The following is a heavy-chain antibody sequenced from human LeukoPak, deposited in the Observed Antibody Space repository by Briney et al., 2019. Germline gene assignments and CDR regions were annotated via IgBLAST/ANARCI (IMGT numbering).Heavy chain of an antibody. D-gene: IGHD1-14*01. Sequence: GGSLRLSFAASGFTFSSYAMNWVRQAPGKGLEWVSSINGSGDRTYYADSVKGRFTISRDNSKNTLYLQMNSLRAEDTAVYYCAKPARTDYADYWGQGTLVTVSS. CDR1: GFTFSSYA. V-gene: IGHV3-23*01. CDR3: AKPARTDYADY. CDR2: INGSGDRT. J-gene: IGHJ4*02.